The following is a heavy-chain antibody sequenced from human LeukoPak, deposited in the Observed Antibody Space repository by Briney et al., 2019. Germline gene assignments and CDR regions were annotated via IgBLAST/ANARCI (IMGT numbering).Heavy chain of an antibody. J-gene: IGHJ4*02. V-gene: IGHV3-23*01. CDR2: ISGSGGST. D-gene: IGHD2-15*01. CDR3: AKAPVVVAAVTGDFDY. CDR1: GFTFSSYA. Sequence: PGGSLRLSCAASGFTFSSYAMSWVRQAPGKGLEWVSAISGSGGSTYYADSVKGRFAISRDNSKSTLYLQMNSLRAEDTAVYYCAKAPVVVAAVTGDFDYWGQGTLVTVSS.